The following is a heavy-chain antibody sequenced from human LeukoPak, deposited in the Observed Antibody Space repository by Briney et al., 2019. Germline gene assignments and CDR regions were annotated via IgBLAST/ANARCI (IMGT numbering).Heavy chain of an antibody. CDR2: IYTSGST. Sequence: SQTLSLTCTVSGGSISSGSYYWSWIRQPAGKGLEWIGRIYTSGSTNYNPSLKSRVTISVDTSKNQFSLKLSSVTAADTAVYYCARALYSSGWDYYFDYWGQGTLVTVSS. J-gene: IGHJ4*02. CDR1: GGSISSGSYY. CDR3: ARALYSSGWDYYFDY. D-gene: IGHD6-19*01. V-gene: IGHV4-61*02.